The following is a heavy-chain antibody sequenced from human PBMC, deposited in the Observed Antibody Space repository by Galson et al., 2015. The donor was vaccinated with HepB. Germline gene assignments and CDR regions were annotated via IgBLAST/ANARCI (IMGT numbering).Heavy chain of an antibody. J-gene: IGHJ6*03. CDR2: VYYSGSG. CDR3: ARTKYYYMDV. V-gene: IGHV4-59*11. Sequence: SETLSLTCTVSGGSISPHYWSWVRQPPGKGLEWVGYVYYSGSGNNNPSLKSRVTISVDTSRNQVSLRLRSVTAADTAVYYCARTKYYYMDVWGKETTVTVSS. CDR1: GGSISPHY.